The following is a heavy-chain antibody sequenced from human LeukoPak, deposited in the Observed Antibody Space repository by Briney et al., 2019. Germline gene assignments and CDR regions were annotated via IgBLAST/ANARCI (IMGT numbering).Heavy chain of an antibody. D-gene: IGHD2-2*01. V-gene: IGHV3-23*01. CDR3: AKPVCCTSSSRRVPGVYCFDY. J-gene: IGHJ4*02. CDR1: GFTFSSYA. CDR2: ISGSGDST. Sequence: GGSLRLSCAASGFTFSSYAMSWVRQAPGKGLEWVSAISGSGDSTYYADSVKGRFTISGDNSKNTLYLQMNSLRAEDTAIYYCAKPVCCTSSSRRVPGVYCFDYWGQGTLVTVSS.